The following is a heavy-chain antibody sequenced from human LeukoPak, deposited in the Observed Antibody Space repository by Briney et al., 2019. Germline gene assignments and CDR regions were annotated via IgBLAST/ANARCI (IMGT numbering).Heavy chain of an antibody. CDR1: GFTFSSYA. J-gene: IGHJ4*02. D-gene: IGHD6-13*01. Sequence: PGGSLSLSCAASGFTFSSYAMSWVRQAPGKGLEWVSGISASGGSTYYADSVKGRFTISRDSSKNTLYLQMNSPRAEDTAVYYCAKRTRYSSSWFHFDSWGQGTLVTVSS. V-gene: IGHV3-23*01. CDR3: AKRTRYSSSWFHFDS. CDR2: ISASGGST.